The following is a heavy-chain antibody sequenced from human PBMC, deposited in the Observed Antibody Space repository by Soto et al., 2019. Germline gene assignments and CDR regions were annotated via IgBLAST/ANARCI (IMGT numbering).Heavy chain of an antibody. J-gene: IGHJ4*02. V-gene: IGHV4-59*08. CDR3: ARRRTGSDY. CDR1: GDSISDHY. CDR2: ISNTGST. Sequence: SETLSLTCTVSGDSISDHYWSWIRRPPGKGLEWIGSISNTGSTNYNPSLKSRVTISAATSKSQFSLDLNSVTAADTAVYYCARRRTGSDYWGQGILVTVSS. D-gene: IGHD2-15*01.